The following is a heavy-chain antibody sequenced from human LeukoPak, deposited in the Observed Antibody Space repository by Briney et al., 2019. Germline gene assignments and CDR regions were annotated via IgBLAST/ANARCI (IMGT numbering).Heavy chain of an antibody. V-gene: IGHV4-39*07. CDR3: ARVGVTTGTNWFDP. CDR2: IYYSGST. J-gene: IGHJ5*02. CDR1: GGSISSSSYY. Sequence: SETLSLTCTVSGGSISSSSYYWGWIRQPPGKGLEWIGSIYYSGSTYYNPSLKSRVTISVDTSKNQFSLKLSSVTAADTAVYYCARVGVTTGTNWFDPWGQGTLVTVSS. D-gene: IGHD4-17*01.